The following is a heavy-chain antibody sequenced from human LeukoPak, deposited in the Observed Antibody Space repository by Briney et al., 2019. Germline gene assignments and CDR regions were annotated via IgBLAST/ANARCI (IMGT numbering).Heavy chain of an antibody. Sequence: ASVKVSCKASGYTFTSYGISWVRQAPGQGLEWMGWISAYNGNTNYAQKLQGRVTMTTDTSTSTAYMELRSLRSEDTAVYYCARDLGESGSYNWFDPWGQGTLVTVSS. CDR3: ARDLGESGSYNWFDP. CDR1: GYTFTSYG. D-gene: IGHD1-26*01. CDR2: ISAYNGNT. J-gene: IGHJ5*02. V-gene: IGHV1-18*01.